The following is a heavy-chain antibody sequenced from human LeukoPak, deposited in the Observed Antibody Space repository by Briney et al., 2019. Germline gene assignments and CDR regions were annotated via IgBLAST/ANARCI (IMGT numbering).Heavy chain of an antibody. V-gene: IGHV3-30*02. CDR2: IRYDGSNK. D-gene: IGHD3-22*01. J-gene: IGHJ4*02. Sequence: EGSLRLSCAASGFTFSSYGMHWVRQAPGKGLEWVAFIRYDGSNKYYADSVKGRFTISRDNAKNSLSLQMNSLRAEDTAVYYCARELSSGYYYFDSWGQGTLVTVSS. CDR1: GFTFSSYG. CDR3: ARELSSGYYYFDS.